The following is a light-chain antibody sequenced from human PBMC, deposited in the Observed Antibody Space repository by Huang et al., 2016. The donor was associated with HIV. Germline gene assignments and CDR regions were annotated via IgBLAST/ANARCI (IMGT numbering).Light chain of an antibody. CDR1: ESILRN. CDR2: GAS. J-gene: IGKJ2*01. Sequence: VMTQSPVTLSVSPGERATLSCRASESILRNLAWYQQRPGQPPRLLIYGASVRLPGIPDRFRGSGSGTEFSLTISSLQSEDFAVYYCQQYNKWPLYTYGQGTKLEIK. V-gene: IGKV3-15*01. CDR3: QQYNKWPLYT.